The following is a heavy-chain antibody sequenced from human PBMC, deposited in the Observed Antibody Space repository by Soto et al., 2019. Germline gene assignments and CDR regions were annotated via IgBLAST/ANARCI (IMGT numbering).Heavy chain of an antibody. J-gene: IGHJ4*02. CDR2: INSYGSEE. CDR3: ARGGSSSGWRSIDY. D-gene: IGHD6-19*01. V-gene: IGHV3-7*01. CDR1: GFRFSSYW. Sequence: GGSLRLSCAASGFRFSSYWMSWVRHAPGRGLEWLACINSYGSEEYYVDSVRGRFTISRDNAKNSLYLQMNSLRVEDAAVYYCARGGSSSGWRSIDYWGQGAQVTVSS.